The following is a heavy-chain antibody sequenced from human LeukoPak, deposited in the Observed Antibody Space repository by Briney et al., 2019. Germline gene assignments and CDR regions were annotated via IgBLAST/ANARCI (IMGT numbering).Heavy chain of an antibody. D-gene: IGHD6-13*01. CDR3: ARGVGDGLAAAGNCFDY. V-gene: IGHV1-69*04. CDR2: IIPILGIA. J-gene: IGHJ4*02. Sequence: SVKVSCKASGGTFSSYAISWVRQAPGQGLEWMGRIIPILGIANYAQKFQGRVTITVDKSTSTAYMELSSLRSEDTAVYYCARGVGDGLAAAGNCFDYWGQGTLVTVSS. CDR1: GGTFSSYA.